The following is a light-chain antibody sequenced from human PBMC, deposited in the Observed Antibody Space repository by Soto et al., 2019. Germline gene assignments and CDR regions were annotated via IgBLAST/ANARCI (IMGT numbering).Light chain of an antibody. Sequence: QSVLTQAPSTSGTPGQRVTISCSGSSSTIGSNHVYWYQQFPGTAPKLLIYRNNQRPSGVPDRFSGSKSGTSASLAISGLRSEDEAEYYCAAWDDSLSGYVFGTGTKLTVL. CDR2: RNN. J-gene: IGLJ1*01. CDR3: AAWDDSLSGYV. V-gene: IGLV1-47*01. CDR1: SSTIGSNH.